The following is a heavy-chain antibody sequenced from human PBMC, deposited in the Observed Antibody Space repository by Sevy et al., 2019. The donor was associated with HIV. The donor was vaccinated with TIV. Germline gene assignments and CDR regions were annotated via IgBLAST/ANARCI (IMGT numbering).Heavy chain of an antibody. D-gene: IGHD3-3*01. Sequence: GGSLRLSCSASGFTFSSYTMIWVRQAPGRGLEWVSASSGTGSYIYYADSVKDRFTISRDNAKNSLYLQMNSLRAEDTAVYYCARDEHEASYDFWSGYADWYFDLWGRGTLVTVSS. J-gene: IGHJ2*01. CDR1: GFTFSSYT. CDR2: SSGTGSYI. V-gene: IGHV3-21*01. CDR3: ARDEHEASYDFWSGYADWYFDL.